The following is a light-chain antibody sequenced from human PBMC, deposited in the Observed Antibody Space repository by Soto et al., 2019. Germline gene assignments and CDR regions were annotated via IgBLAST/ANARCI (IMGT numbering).Light chain of an antibody. CDR3: ASYTRVDSWV. Sequence: QSALTQPRSVSGSPGQSVAISCSPITSDVGGYNYVSWYQQYPGKAPKLLIYEVTNRPSGVSTRFSGSKSANTASLTISGLQPEDEASYYCASYTRVDSWVFGGGTKLTVL. J-gene: IGLJ3*02. CDR2: EVT. CDR1: TSDVGGYNY. V-gene: IGLV2-14*01.